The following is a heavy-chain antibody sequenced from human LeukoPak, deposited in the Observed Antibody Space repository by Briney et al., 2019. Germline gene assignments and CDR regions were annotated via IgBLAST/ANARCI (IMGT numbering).Heavy chain of an antibody. V-gene: IGHV4-39*01. Sequence: PSETLSLTCTVSGGSITSSSYYWGWIRQPPGKGLEWIGSISYSGGTYYNPSLKSRVTISVDTSKNQFSLKLSSVTAADTAVYYCARHYNYYDSSGYDYWGQGTLVTVSS. CDR1: GGSITSSSYY. CDR3: ARHYNYYDSSGYDY. D-gene: IGHD3-22*01. CDR2: ISYSGGT. J-gene: IGHJ4*02.